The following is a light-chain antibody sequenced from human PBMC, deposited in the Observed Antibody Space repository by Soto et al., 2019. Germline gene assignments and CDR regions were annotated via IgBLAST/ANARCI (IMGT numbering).Light chain of an antibody. CDR2: DVS. CDR1: SSDVGGYNY. CDR3: SSYTTTSTPP. Sequence: QSVRTQPASVSGSPGQSITISCTGTSSDVGGYNYVSWYQQHPGKAPKLMIYDVSNRPSGVSNRFSGSKSGNTASLTISGLQAEDEADYYCSSYTTTSTPPFGGGTKLTVL. V-gene: IGLV2-14*01. J-gene: IGLJ2*01.